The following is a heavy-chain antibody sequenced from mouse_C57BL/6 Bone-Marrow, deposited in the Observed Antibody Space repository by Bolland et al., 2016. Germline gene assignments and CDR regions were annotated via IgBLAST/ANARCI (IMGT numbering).Heavy chain of an antibody. CDR2: T. Sequence: THYNQKFKDKATLTVDKSSSTAYMQLSSLTSEDSAVYYCARLGYYSPGDYWGQGTLV. J-gene: IGHJ3*01. D-gene: IGHD1-1*01. V-gene: IGHV1-52*01. CDR3: ARLGYYSPGDY.